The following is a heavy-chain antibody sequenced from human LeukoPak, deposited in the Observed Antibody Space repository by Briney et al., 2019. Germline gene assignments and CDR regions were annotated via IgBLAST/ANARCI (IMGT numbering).Heavy chain of an antibody. CDR3: ARGGGDIVVVPAAHFDY. J-gene: IGHJ4*02. V-gene: IGHV5-51*01. CDR1: GYSFTSYW. D-gene: IGHD2-2*01. CDR2: IYPGDSDT. Sequence: GESLKISCRGSGYSFTSYWIGWVRQMPGKGLEWMGIIYPGDSDTRYSPSFQGQVTISADKSLSTAYLQWSSLKASDTAMYYCARGGGDIVVVPAAHFDYWGQGTLVTVSS.